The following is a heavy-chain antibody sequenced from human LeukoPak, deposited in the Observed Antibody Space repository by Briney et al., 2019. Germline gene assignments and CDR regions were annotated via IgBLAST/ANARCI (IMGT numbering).Heavy chain of an antibody. CDR1: GGSISSSSSY. CDR2: IYYSGST. J-gene: IGHJ5*02. V-gene: IGHV4-39*07. D-gene: IGHD6-25*01. CDR3: AKGNGVSGYSDDWFDP. Sequence: SETLSLTCTVSGGSISSSSSYWGWIRQPPGKGLEWIVSIYYSGSTYYNPSLKSRVTISVDTSKNQFSLKLSSVTAADTAVYYCAKGNGVSGYSDDWFDPWDQGTLVTVSS.